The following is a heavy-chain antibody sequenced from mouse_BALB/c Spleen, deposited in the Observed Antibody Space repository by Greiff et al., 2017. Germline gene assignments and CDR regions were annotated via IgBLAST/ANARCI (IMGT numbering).Heavy chain of an antibody. CDR2: IYPGDGDT. J-gene: IGHJ4*01. Sequence: QVQLQQSGAELVRPGSSVKISCKASGYAFSSYWMNWVKQRPGQGLEWIGQIYPGDGDTNYNGKFKGKATLTADKSSSTAYMQLSSLTSEDSAVYFCARWGCSKSMDYWGQGTSVTVSS. CDR3: ARWGCSKSMDY. V-gene: IGHV1-80*01. CDR1: GYAFSSYW.